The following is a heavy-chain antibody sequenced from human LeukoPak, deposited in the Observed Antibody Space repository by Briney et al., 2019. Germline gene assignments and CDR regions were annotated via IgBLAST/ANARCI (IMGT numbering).Heavy chain of an antibody. CDR3: ARTIDILTGYYRDAGYNYYFDY. D-gene: IGHD3-9*01. V-gene: IGHV1-69*05. CDR1: GGTFSSYA. J-gene: IGHJ4*02. Sequence: SVKVSCKASGGTFSSYAISWVRQAPGQGLEWMGGIIPIFGTANYAQKFQGRVTITTDESTSTAYMELSSLRSEDTAVYYCARTIDILTGYYRDAGYNYYFDYWGQGTLVTVSS. CDR2: IIPIFGTA.